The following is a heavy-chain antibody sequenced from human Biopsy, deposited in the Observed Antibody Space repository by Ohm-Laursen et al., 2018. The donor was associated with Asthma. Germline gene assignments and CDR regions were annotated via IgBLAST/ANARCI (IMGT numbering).Heavy chain of an antibody. CDR2: ISWNSGNI. Sequence: SLRLSCAASGFSFDDCAMHWVRQAPGRGLEWVSSISWNSGNIDYAVSVKGRFTISRDNAKNSLYLQMQSLRPEDTAFYHCAKSADYYDSTDYLDFWGRGTLVTVSS. D-gene: IGHD3-22*01. V-gene: IGHV3-9*01. CDR1: GFSFDDCA. J-gene: IGHJ4*01. CDR3: AKSADYYDSTDYLDF.